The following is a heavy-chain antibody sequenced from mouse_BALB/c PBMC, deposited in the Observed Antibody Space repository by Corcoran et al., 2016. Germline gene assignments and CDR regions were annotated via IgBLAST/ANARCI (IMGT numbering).Heavy chain of an antibody. Sequence: EVQLEQSGAELVKTGAAVKISCKASGYTLTSYVMRWVKQKPGHGIEWIGYISPYNDGTKYNEKFKGKATMTSDKSSSTAYMELSSLTSDDSAVYYCASYRPLAYWGQGTLVTVS. V-gene: IGHV1S136*01. J-gene: IGHJ3*01. D-gene: IGHD2-14*01. CDR3: ASYRPLAY. CDR2: ISPYNDGT. CDR1: GYTLTSYV.